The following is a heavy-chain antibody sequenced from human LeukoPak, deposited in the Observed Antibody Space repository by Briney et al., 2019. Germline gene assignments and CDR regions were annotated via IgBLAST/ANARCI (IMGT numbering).Heavy chain of an antibody. CDR3: ARGKSSYFNFDY. J-gene: IGHJ4*02. V-gene: IGHV4-34*01. CDR1: GGSFSGYY. Sequence: SETLSLTCAVYGGSFSGYYWSWIRQPPGKGLEWIGEINHSGGTNYNPSLKSRVTISVDTSKNQFSLKLSSVTAADTAVYYCARGKSSYFNFDYWGQGTLVTVSS. D-gene: IGHD2-15*01. CDR2: INHSGGT.